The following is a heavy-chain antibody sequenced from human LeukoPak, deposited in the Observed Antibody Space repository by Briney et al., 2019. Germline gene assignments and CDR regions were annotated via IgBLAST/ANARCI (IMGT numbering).Heavy chain of an antibody. D-gene: IGHD3-10*01. CDR3: AKVVHYGSGSYYYFDY. CDR2: ISYDGSNK. J-gene: IGHJ4*02. Sequence: GGSLRLSCAASGFTFSSYGMHWVRQAPGKGLEWVAVISYDGSNKYYADSVKGRFTISRDNSKNTLYLQMNSLRAEDTAIYYCAKVVHYGSGSYYYFDYWGQGTLVTVSS. CDR1: GFTFSSYG. V-gene: IGHV3-30*18.